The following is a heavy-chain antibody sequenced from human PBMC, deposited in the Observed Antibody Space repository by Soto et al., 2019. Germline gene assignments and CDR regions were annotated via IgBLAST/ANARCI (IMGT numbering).Heavy chain of an antibody. CDR2: ISGGGKDR. CDR3: ARSLFIASTDTEPFDS. J-gene: IGHJ4*02. D-gene: IGHD6-13*01. CDR1: GFTFTDYY. Sequence: GLSLRLPCAAAGFTFTDYYMSWILQAPGKGLAWVSPISGGGKDRIYADSVRGRFTISRDNSRNTLYLHMNSLRAENTAVPCCARSLFIASTDTEPFDSWGQGTLVTVSS. V-gene: IGHV3-11*03.